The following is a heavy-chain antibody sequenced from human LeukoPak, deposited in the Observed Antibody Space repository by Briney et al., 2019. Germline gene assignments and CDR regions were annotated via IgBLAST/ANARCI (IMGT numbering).Heavy chain of an antibody. D-gene: IGHD2-2*01. Sequence: ASVKVSCKASGYTFTGYYIHWVRQAPGQGLEWMGWINPNSGGTNYAQKFQGRVTMTRDTSISTAYMELSRLRSDDTAVYYCARPAAYCSSTSCYFDPWGQGTLVTVSS. V-gene: IGHV1-2*02. J-gene: IGHJ5*02. CDR1: GYTFTGYY. CDR3: ARPAAYCSSTSCYFDP. CDR2: INPNSGGT.